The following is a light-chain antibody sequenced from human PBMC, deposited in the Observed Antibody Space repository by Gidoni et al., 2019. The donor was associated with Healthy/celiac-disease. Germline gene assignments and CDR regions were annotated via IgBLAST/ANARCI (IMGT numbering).Light chain of an antibody. CDR1: QSVSSN. V-gene: IGKV3-15*01. Sequence: EIVMTQSPATLSVSPGERATLSCRASQSVSSNLAWYQQKPGQAPRLLIYGASTRATGIPARFSGSGSGTEFTLTISSLQSEDFAVYYCQQYNNWPGTFXQXTKVXIK. CDR2: GAS. CDR3: QQYNNWPGT. J-gene: IGKJ1*01.